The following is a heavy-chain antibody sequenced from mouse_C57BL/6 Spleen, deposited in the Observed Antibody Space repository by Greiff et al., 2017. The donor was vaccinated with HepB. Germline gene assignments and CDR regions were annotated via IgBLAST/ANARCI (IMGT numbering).Heavy chain of an antibody. CDR3: ARHEDSRTIYYGNDYYAMDY. Sequence: VQLQQSGAELVKPGASVKLSCKASGYTFTEYTIHWVKQRSGQGLEWIGWFYPGSGSIKYNEKFKDKATLTADKSSSTVYMELSRLTSEDSAVYFCARHEDSRTIYYGNDYYAMDYWGQGTSVTVSS. V-gene: IGHV1-62-2*01. J-gene: IGHJ4*01. CDR2: FYPGSGSI. CDR1: GYTFTEYT. D-gene: IGHD2-2*01.